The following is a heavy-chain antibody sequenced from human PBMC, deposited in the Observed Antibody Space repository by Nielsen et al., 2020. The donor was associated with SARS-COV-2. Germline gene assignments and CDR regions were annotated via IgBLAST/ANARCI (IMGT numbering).Heavy chain of an antibody. CDR2: IYYSGGT. CDR3: ARGSDEGLAL. D-gene: IGHD3-3*01. J-gene: IGHJ4*02. V-gene: IGHV4-31*03. Sequence: TLSLTCTVSGGSITSGGYYWSWIRQHPGKGLEWIGYIYYSGGTYYNPSLQSRVTISVDTSKNQFSLRLSSVTAADTAVYYCARGSDEGLALWGQGTLVTVSS. CDR1: GGSITSGGYY.